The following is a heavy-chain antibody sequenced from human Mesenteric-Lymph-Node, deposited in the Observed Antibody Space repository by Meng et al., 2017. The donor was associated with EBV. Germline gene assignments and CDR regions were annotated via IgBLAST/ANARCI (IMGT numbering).Heavy chain of an antibody. D-gene: IGHD4-17*01. CDR2: INVGSGDT. CDR3: ARGRTTVTSRYFDY. CDR1: GYTFTTYA. Sequence: QGQFVQSGGEVKKPGASVKVSCKASGYTFTTYAMHWLRQAPGQSLEWMGWINVGSGDTKYLQKLQGRVTITRDTSASTTYLELSSLRSEDTAVYYCARGRTTVTSRYFDYWGQGSLVTVSS. V-gene: IGHV1-3*01. J-gene: IGHJ4*02.